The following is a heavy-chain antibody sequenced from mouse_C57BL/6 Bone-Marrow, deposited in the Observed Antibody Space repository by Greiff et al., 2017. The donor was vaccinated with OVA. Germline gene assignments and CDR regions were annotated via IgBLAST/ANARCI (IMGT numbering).Heavy chain of an antibody. V-gene: IGHV1-39*01. CDR1: GYSFTDYN. J-gene: IGHJ4*01. D-gene: IGHD1-1*01. CDR3: ASNYYGKDYAMDY. Sequence: VQLQQSGPELVKPGASVKISCKASGYSFTDYNMNWVKQSNGKSLEWIGVINPNYGTTSYNQKFKGKATLTVDKSSSTAYMQLNSLTSEDSAVYYGASNYYGKDYAMDYWGQGTSVTVSS. CDR2: INPNYGTT.